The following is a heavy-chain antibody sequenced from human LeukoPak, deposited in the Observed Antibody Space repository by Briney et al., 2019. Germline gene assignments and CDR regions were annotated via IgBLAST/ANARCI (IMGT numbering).Heavy chain of an antibody. CDR3: ARLPRGTQPPEYFQQ. D-gene: IGHD1-1*01. J-gene: IGHJ1*01. CDR2: IHYSGST. CDR1: GGSISSSSYY. V-gene: IGHV4-61*05. Sequence: PSETLSLTCTVSGGSISSSSYYWSWIRQPPGKGLEWIGSIHYSGSTTYNPSLKSRVTISVDTSKNQFSLKLTSATAADTAVYYCARLPRGTQPPEYFQQWGQGTLVTVSS.